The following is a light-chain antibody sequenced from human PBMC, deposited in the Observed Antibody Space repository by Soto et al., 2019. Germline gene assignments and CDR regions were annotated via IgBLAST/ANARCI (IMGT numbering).Light chain of an antibody. CDR1: QSVSSSY. V-gene: IGKV3-20*01. J-gene: IGKJ1*01. CDR3: QQYGSSPPWT. Sequence: EIVLTQSPGTLSLSPGERATLSCRASQSVSSSYLAWYQQRPGQAPRLLIHGASSRATGIPDRFSGSGSGTDFTLIISRLEPEDFAVYYCQQYGSSPPWTFGQGTKVEIK. CDR2: GAS.